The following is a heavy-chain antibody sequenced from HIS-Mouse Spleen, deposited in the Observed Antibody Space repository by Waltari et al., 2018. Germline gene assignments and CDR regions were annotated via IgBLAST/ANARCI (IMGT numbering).Heavy chain of an antibody. CDR3: AREIPYSSSWYDWYFDL. CDR2: IYYSGSN. CDR1: GGSISSSSYY. D-gene: IGHD6-13*01. Sequence: QLQLQESGPGLVKPSETLSLTCTVSGGSISSSSYYWGWIRQPPGKGLEWIGGIYYSGSNYSNPSLKRRVTISVDTSKNQFSLKLSSVTAADTAVYYCAREIPYSSSWYDWYFDLWGRGTLVTVSS. J-gene: IGHJ2*01. V-gene: IGHV4-39*07.